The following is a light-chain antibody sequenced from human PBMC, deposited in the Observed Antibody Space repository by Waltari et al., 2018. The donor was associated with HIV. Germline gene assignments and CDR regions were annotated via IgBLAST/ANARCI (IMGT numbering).Light chain of an antibody. Sequence: QSALTQPASVSGSPGQSITISCTGTSSDVGSSNLVSWYQQPPGKAPKLMIYEVTKRPSGVSNRFSGSKSGNTASLTISGLQAEDEADYYCNSYATGSAWVFGGGTKLTVL. CDR2: EVT. CDR3: NSYATGSAWV. V-gene: IGLV2-23*02. J-gene: IGLJ3*02. CDR1: SSDVGSSNL.